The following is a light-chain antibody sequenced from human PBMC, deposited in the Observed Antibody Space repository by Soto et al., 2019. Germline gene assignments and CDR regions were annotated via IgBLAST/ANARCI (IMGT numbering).Light chain of an antibody. Sequence: EIVMTQSPVALSVSPGESAALSCSASQSVGRNFAWYQQRPGQAPRVLIYGTSTRATGVPARFSGSGSGTDFTITISSLQSEDFAVYYCQHYNKWPYTFGQGTRREIK. V-gene: IGKV3-15*01. CDR2: GTS. J-gene: IGKJ2*01. CDR3: QHYNKWPYT. CDR1: QSVGRN.